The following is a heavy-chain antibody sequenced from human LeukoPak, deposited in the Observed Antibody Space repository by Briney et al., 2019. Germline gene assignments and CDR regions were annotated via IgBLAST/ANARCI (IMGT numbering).Heavy chain of an antibody. J-gene: IGHJ4*02. Sequence: GGSLRLSCVISGFTLSSRWMMRVRQAPGEGLEWMTNINRDGSEKNYVDSVKGRFTITRDNAENSLYLQMNSLRAEDTAVYYCATPLDYYDSSGYHQGGDWGQGTLVTVSS. CDR1: GFTLSSRW. D-gene: IGHD3-22*01. V-gene: IGHV3-7*03. CDR2: INRDGSEK. CDR3: ATPLDYYDSSGYHQGGD.